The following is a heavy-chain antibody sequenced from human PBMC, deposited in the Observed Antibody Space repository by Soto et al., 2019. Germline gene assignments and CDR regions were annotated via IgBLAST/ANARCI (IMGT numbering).Heavy chain of an antibody. J-gene: IGHJ6*02. D-gene: IGHD2-21*02. V-gene: IGHV1-3*01. CDR1: GYTFTSYA. CDR3: ARVVGDTYGMDV. Sequence: ASVKVSCKASGYTFTSYAMHWVRQAPGQRLEWMGWINAGNGNTKYSQKFQGRVTITRDTSASTAYMELRSLRSDDTAVYYCARVVGDTYGMDVWGQGTTVTVSS. CDR2: INAGNGNT.